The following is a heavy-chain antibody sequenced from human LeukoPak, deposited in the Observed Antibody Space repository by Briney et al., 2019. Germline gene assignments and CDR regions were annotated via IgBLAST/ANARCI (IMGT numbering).Heavy chain of an antibody. CDR2: IYTSGST. CDR1: GHSMTTGSYY. V-gene: IGHV4-61*02. CDR3: ARQTGSGLFILP. D-gene: IGHD3/OR15-3a*01. Sequence: SETLSLTCTVSGHSMTTGSYYWSWIRQPAGKGLEWIGRIYTSGSTNYNPSLKSRVTISVDTSKNQFSLKLSSVTAADTAVYYCARQTGSGLFILPGGQGTLVTVSS. J-gene: IGHJ4*02.